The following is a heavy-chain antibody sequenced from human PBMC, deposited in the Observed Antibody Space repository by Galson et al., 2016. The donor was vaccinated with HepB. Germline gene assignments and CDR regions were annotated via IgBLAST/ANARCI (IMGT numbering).Heavy chain of an antibody. CDR1: YY. Sequence: YYWSWIRQPPGKGLEWIGEINHSGTINYNPSLKSRVTISVDTSKNQFSLNLGSVTAADTAVYYCAKVLPYSAGHGMDVRGQGTTVTVSS. CDR3: AKVLPYSAGHGMDV. V-gene: IGHV4-34*01. CDR2: INHSGTI. J-gene: IGHJ6*01. D-gene: IGHD6-13*01.